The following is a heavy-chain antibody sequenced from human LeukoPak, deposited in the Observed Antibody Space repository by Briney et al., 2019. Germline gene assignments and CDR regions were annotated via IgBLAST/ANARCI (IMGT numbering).Heavy chain of an antibody. V-gene: IGHV4-38-2*02. CDR2: LYHSGRN. J-gene: IGHJ4*02. D-gene: IGHD3-22*01. CDR3: ARYGHYYDSSGYFAY. Sequence: SETLSLTCTVSGYSISSGYYWGWIRQPPGKGLEWIGSLYHSGRNYYNPSLNTRVTTSVDTSKNQFSLKLTSVTAADTAAYYCARYGHYYDSSGYFAYWGQGTLVTVSS. CDR1: GYSISSGYY.